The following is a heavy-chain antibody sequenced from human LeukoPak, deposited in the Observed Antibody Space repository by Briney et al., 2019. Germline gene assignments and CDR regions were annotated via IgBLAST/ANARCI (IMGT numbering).Heavy chain of an antibody. J-gene: IGHJ4*02. CDR2: ISSNGGST. CDR3: ARARGIAVAVAFDY. Sequence: GGSLRLSCAASGFTFSSYAMHWVRQAPGKGLEYVSAISSNGGSTYYANSVKGRFTISRDNSKNTLYLQMGSLRAEDMAVYYCARARGIAVAVAFDYWGQGTLVTVPS. D-gene: IGHD6-19*01. CDR1: GFTFSSYA. V-gene: IGHV3-64*01.